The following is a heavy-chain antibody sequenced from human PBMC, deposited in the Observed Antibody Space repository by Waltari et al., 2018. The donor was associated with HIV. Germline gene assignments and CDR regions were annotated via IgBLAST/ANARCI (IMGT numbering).Heavy chain of an antibody. Sequence: QVQLVQSGAEVKKPGASVKVSCKASGYTFTSYDINWVRQATGQGLEWMGWMNPNSGNTGYAQKCQGRVTMTRNTSKSTAYMELNSLRSEDTAVYYCARGRNMIRGKYYYYYGMDVWGQGTTVTVSS. J-gene: IGHJ6*02. CDR1: GYTFTSYD. V-gene: IGHV1-8*01. D-gene: IGHD3-10*01. CDR3: ARGRNMIRGKYYYYYGMDV. CDR2: MNPNSGNT.